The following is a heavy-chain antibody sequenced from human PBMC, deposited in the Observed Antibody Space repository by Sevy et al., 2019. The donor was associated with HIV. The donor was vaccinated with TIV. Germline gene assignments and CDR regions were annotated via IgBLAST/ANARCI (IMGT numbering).Heavy chain of an antibody. V-gene: IGHV3-48*03. CDR3: ARETGYQLKNWFDP. D-gene: IGHD2-2*01. J-gene: IGHJ5*02. CDR2: ISSSGSTI. CDR1: GFTFSSYE. Sequence: GGSLRLSCAASGFTFSSYEMNWVRQAPGKGLEWVSYISSSGSTIYYTDSVKGRFTISRDNAKNSLYLQMNSLRAEDTAVYYCARETGYQLKNWFDPWGQGTLVTVSS.